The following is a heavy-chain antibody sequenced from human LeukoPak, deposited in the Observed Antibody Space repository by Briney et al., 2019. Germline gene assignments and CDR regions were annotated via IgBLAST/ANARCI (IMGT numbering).Heavy chain of an antibody. CDR1: GGSISSYY. D-gene: IGHD2-2*01. J-gene: IGHJ5*02. CDR3: ARGFDIVVVPAAYNWFDP. V-gene: IGHV4-59*01. Sequence: SETLSLTCTVSGGSISSYYWSWIRQPPGKGLEWIGYIYYSGSTNYNPSLKSRVTISVDTSKNQFSLKLSSVTAADTAVYYCARGFDIVVVPAAYNWFDPWGQGTPVTVSS. CDR2: IYYSGST.